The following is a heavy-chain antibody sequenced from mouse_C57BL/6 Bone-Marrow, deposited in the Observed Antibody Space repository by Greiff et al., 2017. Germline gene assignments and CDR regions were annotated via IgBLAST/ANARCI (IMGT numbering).Heavy chain of an antibody. D-gene: IGHD1-1*02. J-gene: IGHJ4*01. CDR2: IDPSDSYT. Sequence: QVQLQQPGAELVMPGASVKLSCKASGYTFTSYWMHWVKQRPGQGLEWIGEIDPSDSYTNYNQKFKGKSTLTVDKSSSTAYMQLSSLTSEDSAVYYCASEEISYGAMDYWGQGTSVTVSS. V-gene: IGHV1-69*01. CDR3: ASEEISYGAMDY. CDR1: GYTFTSYW.